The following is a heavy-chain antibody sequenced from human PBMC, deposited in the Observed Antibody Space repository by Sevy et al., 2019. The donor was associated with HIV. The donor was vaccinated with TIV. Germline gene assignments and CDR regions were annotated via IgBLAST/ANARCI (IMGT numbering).Heavy chain of an antibody. CDR3: ARDLSTRAEWHDSSGYSP. CDR2: INPNSGGT. V-gene: IGHV1-2*02. Sequence: ASVKVSCKASGYTFTGYYMHWVRQAPGQGLEWMGWINPNSGGTNYAQKFQGRVTMTRDTSISTAYMELGRLRSDDTAVYYCARDLSTRAEWHDSSGYSPWGQGTLVTVSS. J-gene: IGHJ5*02. CDR1: GYTFTGYY. D-gene: IGHD3-22*01.